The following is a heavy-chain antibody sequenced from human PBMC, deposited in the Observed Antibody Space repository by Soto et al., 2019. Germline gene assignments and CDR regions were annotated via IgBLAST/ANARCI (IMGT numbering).Heavy chain of an antibody. D-gene: IGHD1-26*01. J-gene: IGHJ4*02. CDR2: IYYSGST. CDR1: CGSISGYY. CDR3: ARGRRGGIVGATTTFDY. V-gene: IGHV4-59*01. Sequence: SETLSLTCTVSCGSISGYYWSCIRQPPWEGLEWIVYIYYSGSTIYNPSLKSRVTISVDTSKNQFSLKLSSVTAADTAVYYCARGRRGGIVGATTTFDYRGQGTLVTVS.